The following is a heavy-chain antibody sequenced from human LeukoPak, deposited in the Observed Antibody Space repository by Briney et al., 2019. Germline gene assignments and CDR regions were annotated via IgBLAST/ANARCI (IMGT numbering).Heavy chain of an antibody. V-gene: IGHV5-51*01. D-gene: IGHD5-24*01. Sequence: GESLKISCKGSGYSFTSYYIGWVRQMPGKGLEWMGIIYPGDSDTRYSPSFQGQVTISADKSISTAYLQWNSLKASDTAMYYCARHSSGGYNSNYYYYMDVWGKGTTVTISS. CDR1: GYSFTSYY. CDR3: ARHSSGGYNSNYYYYMDV. CDR2: IYPGDSDT. J-gene: IGHJ6*03.